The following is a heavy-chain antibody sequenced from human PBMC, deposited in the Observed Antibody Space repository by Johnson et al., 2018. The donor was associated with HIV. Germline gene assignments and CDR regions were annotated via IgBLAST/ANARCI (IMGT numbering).Heavy chain of an antibody. CDR1: GFTVSSNY. V-gene: IGHV3-53*01. CDR2: IYSGGST. D-gene: IGHD1-26*01. J-gene: IGHJ3*02. Sequence: VQLVESGGGVVQPGGSLRLSCAASGFTVSSNYMSWVRQAPGKGLEWVSVIYSGGSTYYPDSVKGRFTISRDNSKNTQYLQMNSLRAEDTAVYYWASLGGSYSLDIWGQGTMVTVSS. CDR3: ASLGGSYSLDI.